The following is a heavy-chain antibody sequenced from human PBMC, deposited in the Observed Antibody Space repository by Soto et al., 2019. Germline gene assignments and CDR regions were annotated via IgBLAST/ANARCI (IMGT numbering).Heavy chain of an antibody. Sequence: QVQLVQSGAEVKKPGSSVKVSCKASGGTFSSYGISWVRQAPGQGLEWMGGIIPIFGTANYAQKFQGRVTITADESTSTAYMELSSLRSEDTAVYYCASTDYYGSGRLYYFDYWGQGTLVTVSS. D-gene: IGHD3-10*01. CDR2: IIPIFGTA. CDR1: GGTFSSYG. CDR3: ASTDYYGSGRLYYFDY. J-gene: IGHJ4*02. V-gene: IGHV1-69*01.